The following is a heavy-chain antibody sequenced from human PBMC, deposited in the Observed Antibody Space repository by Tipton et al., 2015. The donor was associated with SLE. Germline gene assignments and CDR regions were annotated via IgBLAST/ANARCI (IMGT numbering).Heavy chain of an antibody. CDR3: AKADYGGLYFDY. V-gene: IGHV3-11*04. D-gene: IGHD4-23*01. CDR2: ISTNGAAR. Sequence: SLRLSCTASGFTFSDYYMTWIRQAPGKGLEWLSYISTNGAARYYADSVKGRFTISRDNSKNTLYLQMNSLRAEDTAVYYCAKADYGGLYFDYWGQGTLVTVSS. J-gene: IGHJ4*02. CDR1: GFTFSDYY.